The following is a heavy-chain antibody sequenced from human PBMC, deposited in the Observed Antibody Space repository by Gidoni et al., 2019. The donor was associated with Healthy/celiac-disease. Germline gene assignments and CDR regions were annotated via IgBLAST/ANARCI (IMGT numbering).Heavy chain of an antibody. CDR3: ARDGDGRHYYGMDV. J-gene: IGHJ6*02. CDR2: ISSSSSYI. V-gene: IGHV3-21*01. CDR1: GFTFSSYS. D-gene: IGHD7-27*01. Sequence: EVQLVESGGGLVKPGGSLSLSCAASGFTFSSYSMNWVRQAPGKGLEWVSSISSSSSYIYYADSVKGRFTISRDNAKNSLYLQMNSLRAEDTAVYYCARDGDGRHYYGMDVWSQGTTVTVSS.